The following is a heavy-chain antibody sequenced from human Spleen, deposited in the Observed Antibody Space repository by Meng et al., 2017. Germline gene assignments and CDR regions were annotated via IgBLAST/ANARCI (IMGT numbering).Heavy chain of an antibody. V-gene: IGHV3-74*01. Sequence: GESLKISCAASGFTFSSSWMHWVRQVPGKGLVWVSRISSDGSVTDYADSVKGRFTISRDNAQNTLFLQMNSLRGEDTAVYYCARVLGVAPFYFDLWGRGTLVTVSS. CDR1: GFTFSSSW. J-gene: IGHJ2*01. D-gene: IGHD3-16*01. CDR3: ARVLGVAPFYFDL. CDR2: ISSDGSVT.